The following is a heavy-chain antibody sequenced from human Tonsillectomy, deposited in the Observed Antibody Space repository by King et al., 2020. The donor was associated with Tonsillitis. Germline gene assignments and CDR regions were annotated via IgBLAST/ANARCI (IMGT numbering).Heavy chain of an antibody. CDR3: SAASGYELKY. Sequence: VQLVESGGGLVEPGGSLRISCAASGFTFSSAWMNWVRQAPGMGLEWVGRIKSKSDGGTIDYAAPVKGRFTISRDDSKNTLYLQMNSPKTEDTAMYYCSAASGYELKYWGQGTLVTVSS. CDR2: IKSKSDGGTI. D-gene: IGHD5-12*01. V-gene: IGHV3-15*01. CDR1: GFTFSSAW. J-gene: IGHJ4*02.